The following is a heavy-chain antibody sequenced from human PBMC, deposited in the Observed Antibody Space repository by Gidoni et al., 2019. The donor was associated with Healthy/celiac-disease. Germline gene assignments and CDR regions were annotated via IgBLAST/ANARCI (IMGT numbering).Heavy chain of an antibody. V-gene: IGHV3-48*03. CDR3: ASLEGAFDI. J-gene: IGHJ3*02. CDR2: ISSSGSTI. Sequence: EVQLVESGGGLVQPGGSLRLSCAAPGFTFSSYEMNWVRQAPGKGLEWVSYISSSGSTIYYADSVKGRFTISRDNAKNSLYLQMNSLRAEDTAVYYCASLEGAFDIWGQGTMVTVSS. CDR1: GFTFSSYE.